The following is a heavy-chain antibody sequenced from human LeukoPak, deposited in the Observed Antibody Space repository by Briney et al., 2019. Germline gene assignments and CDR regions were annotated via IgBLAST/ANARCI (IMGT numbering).Heavy chain of an antibody. CDR3: ARLTNGHFDY. D-gene: IGHD2-8*01. V-gene: IGHV4-59*01. J-gene: IGHJ4*02. Sequence: SETLSLTCSVSGGSISSYFWNWIRQTPGKGREWSGYIHYSGSTNYNPSLKRRATIAPASSKNQFSLQLDAATASDTAEYYCARLTNGHFDYWGQGTLVTVSS. CDR2: IHYSGST. CDR1: GGSISSYF.